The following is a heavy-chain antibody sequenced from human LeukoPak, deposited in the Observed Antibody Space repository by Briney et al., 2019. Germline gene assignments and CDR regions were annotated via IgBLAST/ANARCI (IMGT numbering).Heavy chain of an antibody. CDR3: ARGAREGFDP. CDR2: IGSRGDT. Sequence: GGSLRLSCAASGFTFSTYDMHWVRQPTGKGLEWVSGIGSRGDTYYSGSVKGRFTISRENAKNSLYLQMNSLRAEDTAVYYCARGAREGFDPWGQGTLVTVSS. J-gene: IGHJ5*02. CDR1: GFTFSTYD. V-gene: IGHV3-13*01.